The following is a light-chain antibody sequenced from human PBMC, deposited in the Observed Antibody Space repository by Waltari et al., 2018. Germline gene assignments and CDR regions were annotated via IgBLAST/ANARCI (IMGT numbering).Light chain of an antibody. CDR3: QQYDNWFPLT. CDR1: QSVSSN. Sequence: EIVMTQSPATLSVSPGESATLSCRASQSVSSNLAWYQQKPGQSPRLLISGASTRATGIPARFSGSGSGTEFTLTISSLQSEDFAVYYCQQYDNWFPLTFGGGTKVEIK. V-gene: IGKV3-15*01. J-gene: IGKJ4*01. CDR2: GAS.